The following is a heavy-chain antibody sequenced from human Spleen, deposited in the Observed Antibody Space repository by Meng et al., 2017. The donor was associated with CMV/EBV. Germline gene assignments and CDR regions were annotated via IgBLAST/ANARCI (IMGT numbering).Heavy chain of an antibody. D-gene: IGHD6-13*01. J-gene: IGHJ4*02. V-gene: IGHV4-59*01. CDR2: IYYSGST. CDR3: ARGGAAQSDY. Sequence: GSLRLSCAVYGGSFSSYYWSWIRQPPGKGLEWIGYIYYSGSTNYNPSLKSRVTISVDTSKNQFSLKLSSVTAADTAVYYCARGGAAQSDYWGQGTLVTVSS. CDR1: GGSFSSYY.